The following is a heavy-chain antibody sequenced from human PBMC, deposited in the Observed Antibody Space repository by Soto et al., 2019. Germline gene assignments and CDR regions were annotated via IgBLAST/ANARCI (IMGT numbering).Heavy chain of an antibody. CDR1: GYTFTSYA. CDR3: ARGYSSGPIDY. Sequence: GASVKVSCKASGYTFTSYAMHWVRQAPGQRLEWMGWINAGNGNTKYSQKFQGRVTITRDTSASTAYMELSSLRSDDTAVYYCARGYSSGPIDYWGQGTLVTVSS. CDR2: INAGNGNT. V-gene: IGHV1-3*01. J-gene: IGHJ4*02. D-gene: IGHD6-19*01.